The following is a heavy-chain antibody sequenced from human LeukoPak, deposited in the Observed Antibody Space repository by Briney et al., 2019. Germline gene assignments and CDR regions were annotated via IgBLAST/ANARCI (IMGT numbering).Heavy chain of an antibody. CDR1: GYSISSGYY. Sequence: SETLSLTCAVSGYSISSGYYWGWIRQPPGKGLDWIASMYHSGSTYYDPSLKSRVTISVDTSKNQFSLRLSSVTAADTAVYYCAKQGPTVVTHFDTWGQGTLVTVSS. CDR3: AKQGPTVVTHFDT. J-gene: IGHJ4*02. D-gene: IGHD4-23*01. CDR2: MYHSGST. V-gene: IGHV4-38-2*01.